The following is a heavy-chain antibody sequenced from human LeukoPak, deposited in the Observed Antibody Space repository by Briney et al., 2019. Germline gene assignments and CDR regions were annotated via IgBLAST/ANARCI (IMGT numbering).Heavy chain of an antibody. J-gene: IGHJ4*02. Sequence: TGESLKISCKGSGYSFTTYWIGWVRQMPGKGLEWMGIIYPGDSDTRYSPSFQGQVTISADKSISTAYLQWSSLKASDTAMYYCARRPSFQDYYDSSAYYSFDYWGQGTLVTVSS. CDR2: IYPGDSDT. D-gene: IGHD3-22*01. CDR1: GYSFTTYW. V-gene: IGHV5-51*01. CDR3: ARRPSFQDYYDSSAYYSFDY.